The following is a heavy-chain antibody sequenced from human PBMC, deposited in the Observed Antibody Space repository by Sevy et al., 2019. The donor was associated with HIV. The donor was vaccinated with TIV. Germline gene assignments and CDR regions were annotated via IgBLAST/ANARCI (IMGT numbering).Heavy chain of an antibody. D-gene: IGHD3-10*01. J-gene: IGHJ6*02. CDR1: GFTFSYYT. CDR3: ARDRDYYGSGTFDA. CDR2: ISSGSSYI. Sequence: GGSLRLSCAASGFTFSYYTMNWVRQAPGKGLEWVSYISSGSSYISYTDSVKGRITISRDNAKNSLYLQMNSLRPEDTAMYFCARDRDYYGSGTFDAWGQGTTVTVSS. V-gene: IGHV3-21*06.